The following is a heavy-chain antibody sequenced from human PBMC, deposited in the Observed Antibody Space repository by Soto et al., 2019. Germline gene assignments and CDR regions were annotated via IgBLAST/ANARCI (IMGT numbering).Heavy chain of an antibody. J-gene: IGHJ4*02. D-gene: IGHD1-26*01. CDR1: GFTFGDYA. CDR2: IRSKAYGGTT. Sequence: GGSLRLSCTASGFTFGDYAMSWFRQAPGKGLEWVGFIRSKAYGGTTEYAASVKGRFTISRDGSKSIAYLQMNSLKTEDTAVYYCSGGGATPYYRSTTTFDYWGQGTLVTVSS. V-gene: IGHV3-49*01. CDR3: SGGGATPYYRSTTTFDY.